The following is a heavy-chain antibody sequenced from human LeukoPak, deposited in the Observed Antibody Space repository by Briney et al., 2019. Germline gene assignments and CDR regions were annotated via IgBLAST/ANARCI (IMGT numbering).Heavy chain of an antibody. CDR3: AGDIVATIGNWFGP. V-gene: IGHV4-4*07. Sequence: PSETLSLTCTVSGGSISSYYWSWIRQPAGKGLEWIGRIYTSGSTNYNPSLKSRVTMSVDTSKNQFSLKLSSVTAADTAVYYCAGDIVATIGNWFGPWGQGTLVTVSS. CDR2: IYTSGST. J-gene: IGHJ5*02. CDR1: GGSISSYY. D-gene: IGHD5-12*01.